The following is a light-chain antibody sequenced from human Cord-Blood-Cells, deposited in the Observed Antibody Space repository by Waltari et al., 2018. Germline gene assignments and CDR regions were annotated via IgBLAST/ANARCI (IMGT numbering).Light chain of an antibody. CDR2: AAS. J-gene: IGKJ1*01. CDR1: QSISSY. V-gene: IGKV1-39*01. CDR3: QQSYSTPRKT. Sequence: DIQMTQSPSSLSASVGDRVTITCRASQSISSYLNWYQQKPGKAPKLQIYAASSLQSGVPSRFSGSGSGTDFTLTISSLQPEDFATYYCQQSYSTPRKTFCQGTKVEIK.